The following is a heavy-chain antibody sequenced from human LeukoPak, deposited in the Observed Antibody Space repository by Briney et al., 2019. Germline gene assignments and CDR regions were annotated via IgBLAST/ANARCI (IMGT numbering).Heavy chain of an antibody. CDR3: AGGGYYDFWSGYSGWFDP. CDR2: IYYSGST. Sequence: SQTLSLTCTVSGGSISSGDYYWSWIRQPPGKGLEWIGYIYYSGSTYYNPSLKSRVTISVDTSKNQFSLKLNSVTAADTAVYYCAGGGYYDFWSGYSGWFDPWGQGTLVTVSS. V-gene: IGHV4-30-4*08. D-gene: IGHD3-3*01. J-gene: IGHJ5*02. CDR1: GGSISSGDYY.